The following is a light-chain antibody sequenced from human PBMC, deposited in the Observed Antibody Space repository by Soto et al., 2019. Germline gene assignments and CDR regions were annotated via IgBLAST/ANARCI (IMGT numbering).Light chain of an antibody. CDR3: CSHAGSPTFRYV. CDR2: EVT. V-gene: IGLV2-23*02. Sequence: QSVLTQPASVSGSPGQSITISCTGTSSDIGSYNLVSWYRQNPGKAPKLIIYEVTERPSGVSNRFSGSKSGNTASLTISGLQAEDEAYYYCCSHAGSPTFRYVFGAGTKVTVL. J-gene: IGLJ1*01. CDR1: SSDIGSYNL.